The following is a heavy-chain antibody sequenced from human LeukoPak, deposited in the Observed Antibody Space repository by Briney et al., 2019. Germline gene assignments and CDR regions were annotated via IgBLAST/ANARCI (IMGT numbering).Heavy chain of an antibody. CDR1: GGSISSYY. Sequence: PSETLSLTCTVSGGSISSYYWSWIRQPPGKGLEWIGYIYYSGSTNYNPSLKSRVTISVDTSKNQFSLKLSSVTAADTAVYYCARTRRGYSYGYYYYYMDVWGKGTTVTVSS. D-gene: IGHD5-18*01. CDR2: IYYSGST. CDR3: ARTRRGYSYGYYYYYMDV. V-gene: IGHV4-59*01. J-gene: IGHJ6*03.